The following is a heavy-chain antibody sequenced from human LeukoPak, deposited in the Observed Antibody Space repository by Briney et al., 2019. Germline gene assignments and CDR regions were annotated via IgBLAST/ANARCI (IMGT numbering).Heavy chain of an antibody. Sequence: GGPLRLSCAASGFSFSSYGMHWVRQAPGKGLEWVAVIWHDGTNKYYADSVKGRFTISRDNSKNTLFLQMNSLRAEDTAVYYCARDGLSNNWYEFDYWGQGALVTVSS. CDR1: GFSFSSYG. D-gene: IGHD1-1*01. CDR3: ARDGLSNNWYEFDY. J-gene: IGHJ4*02. CDR2: IWHDGTNK. V-gene: IGHV3-33*01.